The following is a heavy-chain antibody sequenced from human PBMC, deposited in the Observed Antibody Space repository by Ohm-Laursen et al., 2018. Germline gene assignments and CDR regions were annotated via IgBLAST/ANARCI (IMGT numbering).Heavy chain of an antibody. J-gene: IGHJ4*02. CDR2: MNPNSGTT. CDR3: ARADYGDLDY. D-gene: IGHD4-17*01. CDR1: GYTFTGYY. Sequence: GASVKVSCKASGYTFTGYYMHWVRQAPGQGLEWMGWMNPNSGTTDYAQKFQGRVTMTRNTSISTVYMELSSLKPEDTGVYYCARADYGDLDYWGQGTLVTVSS. V-gene: IGHV1-8*02.